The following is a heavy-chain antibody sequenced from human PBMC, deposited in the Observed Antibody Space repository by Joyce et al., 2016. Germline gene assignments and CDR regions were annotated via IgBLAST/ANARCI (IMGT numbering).Heavy chain of an antibody. CDR2: SYYNGIT. V-gene: IGHV4-31*03. CDR1: GGSISTTNYY. Sequence: QVQLQESGPGLVRPSQTLSLTCTVSGGSISTTNYYWTWIRQHPGKGLEWIGYSYYNGITYYNPSLKSRVSMSIDTSRNQFSLRLTSVTAADTAVYYCARAPLLGYCSGGSCHGGAFDFWGQGTMVSVSS. J-gene: IGHJ3*01. CDR3: ARAPLLGYCSGGSCHGGAFDF. D-gene: IGHD2-15*01.